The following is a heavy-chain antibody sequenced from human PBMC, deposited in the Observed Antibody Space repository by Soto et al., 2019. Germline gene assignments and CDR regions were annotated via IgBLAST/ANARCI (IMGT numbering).Heavy chain of an antibody. CDR2: INPNSGGT. CDR1: GYTFTGYY. V-gene: IGHV1-2*04. Sequence: QVQLVQSGAEVKKPGASVKVSCKASGYTFTGYYMHWVRQAPGQGLEWMGWINPNSGGTNYAQKFQGWVTMTRDTSISTAYMELSRLRSDDTAVYYCARASPPDCTNGVCYLYYFDYWGQGTLVTVSS. CDR3: ARASPPDCTNGVCYLYYFDY. D-gene: IGHD2-8*01. J-gene: IGHJ4*02.